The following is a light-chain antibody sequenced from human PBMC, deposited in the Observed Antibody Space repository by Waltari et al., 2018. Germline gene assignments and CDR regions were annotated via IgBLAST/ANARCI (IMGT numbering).Light chain of an antibody. V-gene: IGKV3-20*01. CDR3: QQHGTLPAT. J-gene: IGKJ1*01. CDR2: RAS. Sequence: EIVLTQSPGTASLSPGERVTLSCRASQSVGSSSLAWYQQKPGQAPRLIIYRASRRATGIPDRFSGSGSGTDFSLTLSRVEPEDFAVYYCQQHGTLPATFGQGTKVEIK. CDR1: QSVGSSS.